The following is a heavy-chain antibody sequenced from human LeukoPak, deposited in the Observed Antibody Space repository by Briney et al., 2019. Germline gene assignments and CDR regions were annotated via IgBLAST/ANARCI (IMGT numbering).Heavy chain of an antibody. V-gene: IGHV3-15*01. CDR2: IKNKTDGETT. Sequence: GGSLRLSCAASGFTFSNVWMSWVRQAPGKGLEWVGRIKNKTDGETTDYAVPVKDRFTVSRDDSKATLYLEMSSLKAEDTAVYYCTTNAGTYGIDVWGQGTMVTVSS. D-gene: IGHD1-26*01. J-gene: IGHJ3*01. CDR3: TTNAGTYGIDV. CDR1: GFTFSNVW.